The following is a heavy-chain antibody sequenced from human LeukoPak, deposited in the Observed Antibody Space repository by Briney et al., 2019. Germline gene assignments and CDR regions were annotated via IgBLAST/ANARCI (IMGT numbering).Heavy chain of an antibody. CDR1: GGSISSYY. J-gene: IGHJ4*02. V-gene: IGHV4-59*08. Sequence: SEILSLTCTVSGGSISSYYWSWIRQPPGKGLEWIGYIYYSGSTNYNPSLKSRVTISVDTSKNQFSLKLSSVTAADTAVYYCARHRSGYYRFDYWGQGTLVTVSS. D-gene: IGHD3-22*01. CDR2: IYYSGST. CDR3: ARHRSGYYRFDY.